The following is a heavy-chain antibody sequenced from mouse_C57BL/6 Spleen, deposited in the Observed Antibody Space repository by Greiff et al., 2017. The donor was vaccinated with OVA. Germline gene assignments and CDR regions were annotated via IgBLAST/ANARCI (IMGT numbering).Heavy chain of an antibody. Sequence: EVMLVESGGDLVKPGGSLKLSCAASGFTFSSYAMSWVRQTPDKRLEWVATISSGGSYTYYPDSVKGRFTISRDNAKNTLYLQMSSLKSEDTAMYYCARHYSNSYYFDYWGQGTTLTVSS. J-gene: IGHJ2*01. V-gene: IGHV5-6*02. CDR2: ISSGGSYT. CDR3: ARHYSNSYYFDY. D-gene: IGHD2-5*01. CDR1: GFTFSSYA.